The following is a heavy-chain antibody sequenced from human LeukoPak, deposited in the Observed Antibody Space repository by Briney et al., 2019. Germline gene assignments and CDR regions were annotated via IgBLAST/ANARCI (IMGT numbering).Heavy chain of an antibody. CDR1: GGSISSRSYY. D-gene: IGHD3-9*01. CDR3: ARGNILSGYCFDF. V-gene: IGHV4-39*01. J-gene: IGHJ4*02. CDR2: IYYSGST. Sequence: SETLSLTCTVSGGSISSRSYYWGWIRQPPGKGLEWIGSIYYSGSTYYNPSLKSRVTISVDTSKNQFSLKLSSVTAADTAVYYCARGNILSGYCFDFWARGALVTVSS.